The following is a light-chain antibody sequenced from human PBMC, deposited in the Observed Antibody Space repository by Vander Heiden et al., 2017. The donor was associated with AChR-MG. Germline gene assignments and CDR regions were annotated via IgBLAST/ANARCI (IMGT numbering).Light chain of an antibody. Sequence: DIQMTPSPSSLSASVRDQITITCRASQSISSYLNWYQQKPGKAPKLLIYAASSLQSGVPSRFSGSGSGTDFTLTISSLQPEDFATYYCQQSYSTLWTFGQGTKVEIK. CDR3: QQSYSTLWT. CDR1: QSISSY. V-gene: IGKV1-39*01. J-gene: IGKJ1*01. CDR2: AAS.